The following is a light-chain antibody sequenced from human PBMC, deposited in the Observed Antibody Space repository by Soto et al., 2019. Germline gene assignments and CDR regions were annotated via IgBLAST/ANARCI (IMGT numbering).Light chain of an antibody. J-gene: IGKJ2*01. CDR1: QSITTY. Sequence: DIQMTQSPSSLSASVGDRVTITCRASQSITTYLHWYQKKPGKAPKLLIYAASSLQSGVPSRFSGSGSGTDFTLTISSLQPEAFATYYCQQSYSTPYTFGQGTELEIK. CDR3: QQSYSTPYT. V-gene: IGKV1-39*01. CDR2: AAS.